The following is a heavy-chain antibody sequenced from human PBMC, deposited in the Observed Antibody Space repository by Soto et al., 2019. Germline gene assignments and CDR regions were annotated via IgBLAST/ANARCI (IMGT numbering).Heavy chain of an antibody. CDR1: GYTFSSYS. CDR2: ISTYSGNT. CDR3: ARDNGYYDL. V-gene: IGHV1-18*04. J-gene: IGHJ4*02. Sequence: ASVKVSCKTSGYTFSSYSINWVRQAPGQGLEWMAWISTYSGNTHYAERVQGRVTVTLDKSARTAFMEMRGLTSDDTAVYFCARDNGYYDLWGQGTLVTVSS.